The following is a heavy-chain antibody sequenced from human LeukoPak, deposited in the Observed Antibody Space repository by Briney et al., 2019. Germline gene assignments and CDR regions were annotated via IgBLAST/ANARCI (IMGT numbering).Heavy chain of an antibody. CDR1: GYTFTSYG. J-gene: IGHJ3*02. CDR3: ARDQEWEPTVAFDI. CDR2: ISAYNGNT. V-gene: IGHV1-18*01. Sequence: ASVKVSCKASGYTFTSYGISWVRQAPGRGLEWMGWISAYNGNTNYAQKLQGRVTMTTDTSTSTAYMELRSLRSDDTAVYYCARDQEWEPTVAFDIWGQGTTVTVSS. D-gene: IGHD1-26*01.